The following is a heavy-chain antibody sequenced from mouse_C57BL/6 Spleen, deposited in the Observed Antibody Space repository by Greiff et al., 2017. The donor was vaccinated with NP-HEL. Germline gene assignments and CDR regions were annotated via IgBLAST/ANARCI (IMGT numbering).Heavy chain of an antibody. Sequence: EVKVVESGGGLVKPGGSLKLSCAASGFTFSSYAMSWVRQTPEKRLEWVATISDGGSYTYYPDNVKGRFTISRDNAKNNLYLQMSHLKSEDTAMYYCASDGYYEGFAYWGQGTLVTVSA. D-gene: IGHD2-3*01. V-gene: IGHV5-4*03. CDR1: GFTFSSYA. CDR3: ASDGYYEGFAY. J-gene: IGHJ3*01. CDR2: ISDGGSYT.